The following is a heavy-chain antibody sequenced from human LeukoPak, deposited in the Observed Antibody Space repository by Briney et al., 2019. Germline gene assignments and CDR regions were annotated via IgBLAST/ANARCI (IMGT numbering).Heavy chain of an antibody. V-gene: IGHV4-34*01. CDR3: ARVTHFGYFQH. CDR1: GGSFSGYY. D-gene: IGHD3-10*01. Sequence: PSETLSLTCAVYGGSFSGYYWSWIRQPPGKGLEWIGEINHSGSTNYNPSLKSRVTISVDTSKNQFSLKLSPVTAADTAVYYCARVTHFGYFQHWGQGTLVTVSS. CDR2: INHSGST. J-gene: IGHJ1*01.